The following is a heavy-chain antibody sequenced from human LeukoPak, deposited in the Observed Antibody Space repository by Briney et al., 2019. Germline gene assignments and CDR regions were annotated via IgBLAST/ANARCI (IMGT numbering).Heavy chain of an antibody. Sequence: ASETLSLTCAVYGGSFSGYYWSWIRQPPGKGLEWIGEINHSGSTNYNPSLKSRVTISVDTSKNQFSLKLSSVTAADTAVYYCARKSSRGYSSSWYEAQTRGYFDYWGQGTLVTVSS. D-gene: IGHD6-13*01. V-gene: IGHV4-34*01. CDR3: ARKSSRGYSSSWYEAQTRGYFDY. CDR1: GGSFSGYY. J-gene: IGHJ4*02. CDR2: INHSGST.